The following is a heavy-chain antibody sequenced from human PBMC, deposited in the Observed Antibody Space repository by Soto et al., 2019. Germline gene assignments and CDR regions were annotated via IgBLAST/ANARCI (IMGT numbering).Heavy chain of an antibody. CDR3: ARLPKGSLVTA. CDR2: ISSNSDKT. CDR1: GFRFSDHS. V-gene: IGHV3-48*02. J-gene: IGHJ4*02. D-gene: IGHD2-21*02. Sequence: LVESGGGLVSPGGSLRLSCVASGFRFSDHSMHWVRQAPGKGLQWISYISSNSDKTYYADSVKGRFTVSRDNAKNALFLQMNSLRDDDAATYYCARLPKGSLVTAWGQGARVTVSS.